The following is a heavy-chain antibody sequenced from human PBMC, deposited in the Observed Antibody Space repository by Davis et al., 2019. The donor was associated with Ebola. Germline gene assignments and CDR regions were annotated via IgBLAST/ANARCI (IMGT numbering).Heavy chain of an antibody. CDR1: GYTFTGYY. V-gene: IGHV1-2*04. CDR3: AREICSSTSCKTNWFDP. J-gene: IGHJ5*02. D-gene: IGHD2-2*01. CDR2: INPNSGGT. Sequence: ASVKVSCKASGYTFTGYYMHWVRQAPGQGLEWMGWINPNSGGTNYAQKFQGWVTMTRDTSISTAYMELSSLRSEDTAVYYCAREICSSTSCKTNWFDPWGQGTLVTVSS.